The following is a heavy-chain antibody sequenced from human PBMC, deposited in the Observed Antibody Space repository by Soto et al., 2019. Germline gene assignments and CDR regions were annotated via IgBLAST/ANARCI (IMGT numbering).Heavy chain of an antibody. J-gene: IGHJ6*02. CDR2: INNSGST. D-gene: IGHD3-3*02. CDR1: GGSISSYY. CDR3: ARAGRLAGDMNV. V-gene: IGHV4-59*01. Sequence: QVQLQESGPGLVKPSETLSLTCTVSGGSISSYYWSWIRQPPGKGLEWIGYINNSGSTNYNPSLKRRATISIDTTKHQFSMKLSSVTAADSAVYYCARAGRLAGDMNVWGQGTTFTVAS.